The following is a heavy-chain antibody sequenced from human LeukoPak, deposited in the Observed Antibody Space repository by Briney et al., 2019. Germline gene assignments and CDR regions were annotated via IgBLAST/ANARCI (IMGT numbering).Heavy chain of an antibody. CDR2: IYYSGST. Sequence: SEALSLTCTVSGGSISSYYWSWIRQPPGKGLEWIGYIYYSGSTNYNPSLKSRVTISVDTSKNQFSLKLSSVTAGDTAVYYCARDRGRWLHRDAFDIWGQGTMVTVSS. J-gene: IGHJ3*02. V-gene: IGHV4-59*01. D-gene: IGHD5-24*01. CDR3: ARDRGRWLHRDAFDI. CDR1: GGSISSYY.